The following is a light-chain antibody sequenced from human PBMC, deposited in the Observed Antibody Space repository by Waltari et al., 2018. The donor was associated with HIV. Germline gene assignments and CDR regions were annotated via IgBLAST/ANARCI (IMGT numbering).Light chain of an antibody. CDR3: QQLSSYPLT. Sequence: IQLTQSPSSLSAPVGDRVTITCRPSQGISSYLAWYQQEPGKVPKLLIYAASTLQSGVPSRFSGSGSGTEFTLTISSLQPEDFATYYCQQLSSYPLTFGGGTKVEIK. V-gene: IGKV1-9*01. CDR2: AAS. CDR1: QGISSY. J-gene: IGKJ4*01.